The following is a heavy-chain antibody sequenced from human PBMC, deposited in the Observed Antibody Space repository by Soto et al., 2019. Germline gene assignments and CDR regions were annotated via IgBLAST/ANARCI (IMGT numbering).Heavy chain of an antibody. Sequence: QVQLVQSGAEVKKPGSSVKVSCKASGGTFSDYTISWVRQAPGQGLEWMGGIIPLFGSAHYAQRFQGRVTITTDESTTTVYMDLTSLTSDDTAMYFCAREGRRGYNNYYFDYWGQGTLVTVSS. V-gene: IGHV1-69*05. CDR1: GGTFSDYT. CDR2: IIPLFGSA. J-gene: IGHJ4*02. CDR3: AREGRRGYNNYYFDY. D-gene: IGHD4-4*01.